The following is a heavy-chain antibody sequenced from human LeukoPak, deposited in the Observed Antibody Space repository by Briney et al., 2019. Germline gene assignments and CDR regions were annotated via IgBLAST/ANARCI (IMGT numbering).Heavy chain of an antibody. V-gene: IGHV4-39*01. CDR1: GGSISSSSYY. CDR3: ARVGPQTLTPVYYFDY. D-gene: IGHD5/OR15-5a*01. J-gene: IGHJ4*02. Sequence: TSETLSLTCTVSGGSISSSSYYWGWIRQPPGKGLEWIGSIYYSGSTYYNPSLKSRVTISVDTSKNQFSLKLSSVTAADTAVYYCARVGPQTLTPVYYFDYWGQGTLVTVSS. CDR2: IYYSGST.